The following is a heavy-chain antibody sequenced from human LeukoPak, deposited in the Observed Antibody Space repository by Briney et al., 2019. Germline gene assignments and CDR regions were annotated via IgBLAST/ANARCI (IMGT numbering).Heavy chain of an antibody. J-gene: IGHJ6*02. Sequence: SETLSLTCAVYGGSFSGYYWSWIRQPPGKGLELIGEINHSGSTNYNPSLKSRVTISVDTSKNQSSLKLSSVTAADTAVYYCARGLYGSGSYGRRKERYGMDVWGQGTTVTVSS. CDR3: ARGLYGSGSYGRRKERYGMDV. CDR1: GGSFSGYY. CDR2: INHSGST. V-gene: IGHV4-34*01. D-gene: IGHD3-10*01.